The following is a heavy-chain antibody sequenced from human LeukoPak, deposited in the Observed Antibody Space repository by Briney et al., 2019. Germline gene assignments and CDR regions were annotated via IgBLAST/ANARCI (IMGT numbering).Heavy chain of an antibody. D-gene: IGHD3-10*01. Sequence: SGGSLKLSCAASGFTFSGAAMHWVRQASGKGLEWVGRIRSKANSHATAYSASVKGRFTISRDDSKNTAYLQMNSLKTEDTAVYYCTRLGEYGSGSYSDFWGQGTLVTVSS. CDR1: GFTFSGAA. CDR2: IRSKANSHAT. V-gene: IGHV3-73*01. CDR3: TRLGEYGSGSYSDF. J-gene: IGHJ4*02.